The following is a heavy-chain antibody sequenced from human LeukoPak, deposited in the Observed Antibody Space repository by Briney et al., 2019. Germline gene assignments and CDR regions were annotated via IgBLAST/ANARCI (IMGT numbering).Heavy chain of an antibody. CDR2: IRYDGSNK. D-gene: IGHD3-22*01. Sequence: GGSLRLSCAASGFTFSSYGMHWVRQAPGKGLEWVAFIRYDGSNKYYADSVKGRFTISRDNSKNTLYLQMNSLRAEDTAVYYCCGSSGYYKSAEYFQHWGQGTLVTVSS. CDR3: CGSSGYYKSAEYFQH. CDR1: GFTFSSYG. J-gene: IGHJ1*01. V-gene: IGHV3-30*02.